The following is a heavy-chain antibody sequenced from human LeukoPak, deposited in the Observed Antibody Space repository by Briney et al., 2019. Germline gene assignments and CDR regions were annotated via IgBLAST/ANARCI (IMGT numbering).Heavy chain of an antibody. CDR1: GFTFSSYA. CDR3: ARVGHDYGDY. D-gene: IGHD1-26*01. Sequence: GGSLRLSCAASGFTFSSYAMHWVRQAPGKGLEYVSAISSNGGSTYYANSVKGRFTISRDNSKNTLYLQMGSLRAEDMAVYYCARVGHDYGDYWGQGTLVTVSS. J-gene: IGHJ4*02. CDR2: ISSNGGST. V-gene: IGHV3-64*01.